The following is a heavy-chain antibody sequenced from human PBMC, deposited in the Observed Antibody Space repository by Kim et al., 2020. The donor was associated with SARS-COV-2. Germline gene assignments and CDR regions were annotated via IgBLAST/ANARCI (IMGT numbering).Heavy chain of an antibody. CDR1: GGTFSSYA. Sequence: SVKVSCKASGGTFSSYAISWVRQAPGQGLEWMGGIIPIFGTANYAQKFQGRVTITADESTSTAYMELSSLRSEDTAVYYCAIYSSGGIFYFDYWAREPWSPSPQ. CDR2: IIPIFGTA. J-gene: IGHJ4*02. CDR3: AIYSSGGIFYFDY. D-gene: IGHD6-19*01. V-gene: IGHV1-69*13.